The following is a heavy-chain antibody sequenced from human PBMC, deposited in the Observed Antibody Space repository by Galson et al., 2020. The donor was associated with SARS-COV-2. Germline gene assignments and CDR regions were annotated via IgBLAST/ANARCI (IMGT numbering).Heavy chain of an antibody. CDR1: AFTFSTYW. J-gene: IGHJ4*02. V-gene: IGHV3-7*03. CDR3: ARGPYYYGSGTYHYFDY. D-gene: IGHD3-10*01. Sequence: GESLKISCAASAFTFSTYWMSWVRQAPGKGLEWVANIKEDGSEKSYADSVKGRFTISRDNAKNSVYLQVSSLRAEDTAVYYCARGPYYYGSGTYHYFDYWGQGTLVTVSS. CDR2: IKEDGSEK.